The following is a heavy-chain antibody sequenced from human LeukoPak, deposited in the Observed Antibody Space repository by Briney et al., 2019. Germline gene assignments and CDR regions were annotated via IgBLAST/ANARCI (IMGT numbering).Heavy chain of an antibody. V-gene: IGHV1-46*01. Sequence: ASVSVSFAASGYTFTIYYMDWGRQAPGQGLEWMGIINPGGGSTSYAQKFQGRVTMTRDMSTSTVYMELSSLRSEDTAVYYCARGGWFDPWGQGTLVTVSS. CDR2: INPGGGST. J-gene: IGHJ5*02. CDR1: GYTFTIYY. CDR3: ARGGWFDP.